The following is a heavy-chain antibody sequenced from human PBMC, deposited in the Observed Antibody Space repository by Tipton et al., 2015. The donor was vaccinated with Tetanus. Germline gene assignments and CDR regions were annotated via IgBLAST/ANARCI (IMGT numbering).Heavy chain of an antibody. J-gene: IGHJ4*02. CDR1: GFTFSSYS. CDR2: ISASGSII. Sequence: SLRLSCAASGFTFSSYSMNWVRQAPGKGLEWVSYISASGSIIFYADSVRGRFTVSRDNAKDPLYLQMNSLRDEDTAVYFCACHRPSNWFDYWGQGTLVTVSS. D-gene: IGHD6-13*01. V-gene: IGHV3-48*02. CDR3: ACHRPSNWFDY.